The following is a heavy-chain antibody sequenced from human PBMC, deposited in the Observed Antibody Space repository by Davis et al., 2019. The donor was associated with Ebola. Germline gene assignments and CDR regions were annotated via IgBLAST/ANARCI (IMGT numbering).Heavy chain of an antibody. V-gene: IGHV4-38-2*02. CDR1: GYSISSGYY. CDR2: IYHSGST. CDR3: ARAQLWLHY. Sequence: MPSETLSLTCTVSGYSISSGYYWGWIRQPPGQGLEWIGSIYHSGSTYYNPSLKSRVTISVDTSKNQFSLKLSSVTAADTAVYYCARAQLWLHYWGQGTLVTVSS. J-gene: IGHJ4*02. D-gene: IGHD5-18*01.